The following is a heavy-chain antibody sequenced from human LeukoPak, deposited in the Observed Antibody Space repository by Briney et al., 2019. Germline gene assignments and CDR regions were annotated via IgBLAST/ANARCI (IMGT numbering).Heavy chain of an antibody. CDR2: IYYSGST. V-gene: IGHV4-39*01. J-gene: IGHJ4*02. Sequence: SETLSLTCTVSDGSISNSNYYGGWIRQPPGKGLEWIGSIYYSGSTYYNPSLKSRVTISVDTSKNQFSLKLSSVTAADTAVYYCARQTLGAGTAGGDYWGQGTLVTVSS. CDR3: ARQTLGAGTAGGDY. CDR1: DGSISNSNYY. D-gene: IGHD3-10*01.